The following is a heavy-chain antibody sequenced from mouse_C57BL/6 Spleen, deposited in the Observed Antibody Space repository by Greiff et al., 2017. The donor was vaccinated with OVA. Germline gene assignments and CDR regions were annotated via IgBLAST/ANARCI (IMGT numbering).Heavy chain of an antibody. D-gene: IGHD2-4*01. V-gene: IGHV1-53*01. Sequence: QVQLQQPGTELVKPGASVKLSCKASGYTFTSYWMHWVKQRPGQGLEWIGNINPSNGGTNYNEKFKSKATLTVDKSSSTAYMQLSSLTSEDSAVYYCARESCYDYDDGWYFDVWGTGTTVTVSS. CDR3: ARESCYDYDDGWYFDV. J-gene: IGHJ1*03. CDR1: GYTFTSYW. CDR2: INPSNGGT.